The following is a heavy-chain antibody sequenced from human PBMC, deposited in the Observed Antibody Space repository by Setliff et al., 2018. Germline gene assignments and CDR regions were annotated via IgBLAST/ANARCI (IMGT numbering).Heavy chain of an antibody. CDR3: ARPGRSNYWDSFDY. J-gene: IGHJ4*02. CDR1: GFTFSSYW. D-gene: IGHD3-10*01. V-gene: IGHV3-7*01. CDR2: INQDGSEK. Sequence: PGGSLRLSCAASGFTFSSYWMSWVRQAPGKGLEWVANINQDGSEKYYVDSVKGRFTISRDNAKNSLYLQMNRLRADDTAVYYCARPGRSNYWDSFDYWGQGTLVTVSS.